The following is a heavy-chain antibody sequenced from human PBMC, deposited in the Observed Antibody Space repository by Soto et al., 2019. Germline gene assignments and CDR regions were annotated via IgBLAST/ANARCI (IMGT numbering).Heavy chain of an antibody. V-gene: IGHV3-48*02. CDR1: GVTLSSYS. D-gene: IGHD3-16*01. CDR3: VRGGAFKIDY. Sequence: EVQLVESGGRLVQPGGSLRLSCAASGVTLSSYSMNWARQAPGKGLEWVSYISSSSSTIYYADYVKVRLTISRDNAKNSLYWQMNSLRDDDTAVYYCVRGGAFKIDYWGQGTLVTVSA. CDR2: ISSSSSTI. J-gene: IGHJ4*02.